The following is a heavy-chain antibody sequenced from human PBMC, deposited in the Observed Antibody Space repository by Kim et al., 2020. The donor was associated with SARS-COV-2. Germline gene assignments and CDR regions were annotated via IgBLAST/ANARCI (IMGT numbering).Heavy chain of an antibody. J-gene: IGHJ4*02. V-gene: IGHV3-7*03. CDR1: GLSISLFS. D-gene: IGHD2-2*01. Sequence: GGSLRLSCVASGLSISLFSLTWVRQAPGKGLEWVANINEDGSEKYYVDSVKGRFTISRDNAKNSMFLHLNNLRAEDTALYYCARDVGVEFDYWGQGTRVTVSS. CDR3: ARDVGVEFDY. CDR2: INEDGSEK.